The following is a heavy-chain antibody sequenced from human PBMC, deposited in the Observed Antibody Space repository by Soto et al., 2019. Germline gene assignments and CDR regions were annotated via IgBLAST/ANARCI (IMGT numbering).Heavy chain of an antibody. V-gene: IGHV1-3*05. Sequence: QVQLVQSGAEEKKPGASVKVSCKASGYTFTSYAMHWVRQAPGQRLEWMGWINAGNGNTKYSQKFQGRVTITTDTSASSAYMELGRMRPEDTPVYNCARDVAAADYWGQGTLVTVSS. D-gene: IGHD6-13*01. CDR1: GYTFTSYA. CDR3: ARDVAAADY. J-gene: IGHJ4*02. CDR2: INAGNGNT.